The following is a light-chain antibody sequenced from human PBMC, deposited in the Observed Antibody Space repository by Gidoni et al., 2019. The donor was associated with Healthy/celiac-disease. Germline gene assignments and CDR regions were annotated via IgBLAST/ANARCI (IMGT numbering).Light chain of an antibody. J-gene: IGKJ4*01. V-gene: IGKV1-9*01. Sequence: SQMTQSPSSLSASVGDRVTITCRASQGISSYLAWYQQKPGKAPKLLIYAASTLQSGVPSRFSGSGSGTDFTLTISSLQHEDFATYYCQNLNSYPTFGGGTKVEIK. CDR2: AAS. CDR3: QNLNSYPT. CDR1: QGISSY.